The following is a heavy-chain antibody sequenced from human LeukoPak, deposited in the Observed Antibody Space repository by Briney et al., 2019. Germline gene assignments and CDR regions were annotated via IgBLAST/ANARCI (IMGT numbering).Heavy chain of an antibody. Sequence: PSETLSLTCTVSGGSISSYYWSWIRQSPGKGLERIANIFYSGSPNYNPSLKSRVTISFDTSKNQFSLKLSSATAADTAVYYCARVYCSGGSCYRTGDWYFDLWGRGTLVTVSS. CDR3: ARVYCSGGSCYRTGDWYFDL. J-gene: IGHJ2*01. D-gene: IGHD2-15*01. CDR2: IFYSGSP. CDR1: GGSISSYY. V-gene: IGHV4-59*01.